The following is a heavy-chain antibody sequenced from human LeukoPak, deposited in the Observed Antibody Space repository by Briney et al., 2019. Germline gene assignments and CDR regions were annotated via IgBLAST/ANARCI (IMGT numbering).Heavy chain of an antibody. CDR3: AKVGVRGVIRYYFDY. D-gene: IGHD3-10*01. CDR1: GFTFSSYA. Sequence: GGSLRLSCAASGFTFSSYAMSWVRQAPGKGLEWVSVSGGSGDKTSYADSVKGRFTISRDNSKNTLSLQMNSLRAEDTAVYYCAKVGVRGVIRYYFDYWGQGSLVTVSS. CDR2: SGGSGDKT. V-gene: IGHV3-23*01. J-gene: IGHJ4*02.